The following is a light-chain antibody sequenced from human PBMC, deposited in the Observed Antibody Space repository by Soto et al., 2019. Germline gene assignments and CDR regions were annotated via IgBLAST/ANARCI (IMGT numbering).Light chain of an antibody. CDR1: QSVGTY. Sequence: ETVLTQSPATLSVSPGDRATLSCRASQSVGTYLAWYQQKPGQAPRLLIYGASSRVTGIPGSFSGSGSGTEFTLTITSLQSADSAVYYCQHYNNWPYTFGQGTKLEIK. CDR2: GAS. V-gene: IGKV3-15*01. CDR3: QHYNNWPYT. J-gene: IGKJ2*01.